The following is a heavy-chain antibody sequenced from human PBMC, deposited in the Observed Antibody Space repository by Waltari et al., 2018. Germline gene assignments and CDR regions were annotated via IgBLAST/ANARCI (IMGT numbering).Heavy chain of an antibody. D-gene: IGHD1-26*01. Sequence: QVQLQQWGAGLLKPSETLSLTCAVYGGSFSGSYWSWIRQPPGKGLEWIGEINHSGSTNYNPSLKSRVTISVDTSKNQFSLKLSSVTAADTAVYYCARTLIYRNWFDPWGQGTLVTVSS. J-gene: IGHJ5*02. V-gene: IGHV4-34*01. CDR3: ARTLIYRNWFDP. CDR2: INHSGST. CDR1: GGSFSGSY.